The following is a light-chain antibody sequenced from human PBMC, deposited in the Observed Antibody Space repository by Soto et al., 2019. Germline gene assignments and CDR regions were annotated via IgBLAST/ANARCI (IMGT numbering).Light chain of an antibody. J-gene: IGLJ1*01. CDR2: EVN. CDR1: SSDVGGYNY. CDR3: SSYAGRSNV. Sequence: QSALTQPPSASGSPGQSAAISCTGTSSDVGGYNYVSWYQQHPGKAPKLMIYEVNKRPSGVPDRFSGSKSGNTASLTVSGLQAEDEADYYCSSYAGRSNVFGTGTKVTVL. V-gene: IGLV2-8*01.